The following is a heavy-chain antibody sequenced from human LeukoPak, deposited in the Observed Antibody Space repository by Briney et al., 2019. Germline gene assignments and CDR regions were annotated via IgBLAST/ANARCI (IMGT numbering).Heavy chain of an antibody. Sequence: ASVKVSCKASGYTFTGYFMHWVRQAPGQGLEWMGWINPNSGGTDYAEMFQGRVTMTRDTSISTAYMELKTLKSHDTAVYFCARSTYYYDGSGYKTDAFDIWGQGTMVTVSS. CDR2: INPNSGGT. CDR3: ARSTYYYDGSGYKTDAFDI. J-gene: IGHJ3*02. D-gene: IGHD3-22*01. CDR1: GYTFTGYF. V-gene: IGHV1-2*02.